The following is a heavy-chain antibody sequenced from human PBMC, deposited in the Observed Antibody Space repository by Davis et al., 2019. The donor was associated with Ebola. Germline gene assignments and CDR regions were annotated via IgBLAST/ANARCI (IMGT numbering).Heavy chain of an antibody. V-gene: IGHV3-20*04. CDR3: ARVGQTKVTTPYYFDS. J-gene: IGHJ4*02. D-gene: IGHD4-17*01. Sequence: PGGSLRLSCAASGFTFDDYGMSWVRQVPGKGLEWVSGINWNGGITGYADSVKGRFTISRDDAKNSLYLQMNSLKAEDTALYYCARVGQTKVTTPYYFDSWGQGTLVTVSS. CDR1: GFTFDDYG. CDR2: INWNGGIT.